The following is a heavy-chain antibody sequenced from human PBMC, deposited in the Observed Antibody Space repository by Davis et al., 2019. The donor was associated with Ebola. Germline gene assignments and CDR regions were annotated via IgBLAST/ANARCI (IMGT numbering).Heavy chain of an antibody. V-gene: IGHV3-30*03. CDR2: ISYDGSRR. Sequence: GGSLRLSCAASGFTFSDHYMDWVRQAPGKGLEWVAVISYDGSRRYYADSVKGRFTISRDNAKNSLYLQMNSLRAEDTALYHCARERSVAVAGTGYAFDIWGQGTMVTVSS. J-gene: IGHJ3*02. CDR1: GFTFSDHY. CDR3: ARERSVAVAGTGYAFDI. D-gene: IGHD6-19*01.